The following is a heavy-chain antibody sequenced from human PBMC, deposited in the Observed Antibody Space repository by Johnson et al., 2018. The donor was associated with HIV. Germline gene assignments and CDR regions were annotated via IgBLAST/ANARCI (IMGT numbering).Heavy chain of an antibody. V-gene: IGHV3-20*04. J-gene: IGHJ3*02. Sequence: VQLVESGGGVVQPGRSLRLSCAASGFTFSSYWMHWVRQAPGKGLEWVSGINWNGGSTGYADSVKGRFTISRDNAKSSLYLQMNSLRAEDTALYYCARDQALTYDFWSGPPLDAVDIWGQGTMVTV. CDR2: INWNGGST. CDR3: ARDQALTYDFWSGPPLDAVDI. D-gene: IGHD3-3*01. CDR1: GFTFSSYW.